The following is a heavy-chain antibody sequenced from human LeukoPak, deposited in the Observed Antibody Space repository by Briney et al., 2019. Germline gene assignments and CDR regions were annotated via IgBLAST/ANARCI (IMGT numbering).Heavy chain of an antibody. Sequence: GESLKISCKGSGYSFTSYWIGWVRQMPGKGLEWMGITYPGDSDTRYSPSFQGQVTISADKSISTAYLQWSSLKASDTAMYYCARLGFYYDSSGYSYYFDYWGQGTLVTVSS. CDR2: TYPGDSDT. CDR1: GYSFTSYW. J-gene: IGHJ4*02. CDR3: ARLGFYYDSSGYSYYFDY. V-gene: IGHV5-51*01. D-gene: IGHD3-22*01.